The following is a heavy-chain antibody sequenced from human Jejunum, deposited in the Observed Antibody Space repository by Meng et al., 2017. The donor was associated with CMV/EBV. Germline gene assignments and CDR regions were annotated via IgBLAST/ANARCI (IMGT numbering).Heavy chain of an antibody. J-gene: IGHJ4*02. CDR3: VRGYRSFDT. CDR1: GFTFMDYY. CDR2: IRNKADGQTT. Sequence: VRLVELGGGVVLPGGSIRLFWAASGFTFMDYYMDWVRQAPGKGLEWVGRIRNKADGQTTEYSASVKGRFTVSRDNSKNSLYLQMNSLKTEDTAVYYCVRGYRSFDTWGQGTLVTVSS. D-gene: IGHD1-1*01. V-gene: IGHV3-72*01.